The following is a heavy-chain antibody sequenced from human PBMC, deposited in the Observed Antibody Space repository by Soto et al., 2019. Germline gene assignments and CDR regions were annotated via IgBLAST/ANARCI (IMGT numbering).Heavy chain of an antibody. CDR2: LNPHSGKT. D-gene: IGHD6-6*01. CDR1: GYTFTIHD. V-gene: IGHV1-8*01. J-gene: IGHJ4*02. Sequence: ASVQVSCKASGYTFTIHDIHWVRQAPGQGLEWMAGLNPHSGKTAYAQKFQGRLTMTGNASTSTAYMELSSLRSEDTAMYYCARVSSIAARRSFDSWGQGSLVTVYS. CDR3: ARVSSIAARRSFDS.